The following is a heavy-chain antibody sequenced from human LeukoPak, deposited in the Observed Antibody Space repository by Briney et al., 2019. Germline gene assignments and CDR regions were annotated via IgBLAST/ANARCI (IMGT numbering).Heavy chain of an antibody. D-gene: IGHD5-18*01. CDR3: ARDLFIQPAFDY. CDR1: GFTFSSYW. CDR2: ISSSSSYI. Sequence: GGSLRLSCAASGFTFSSYWMSWVRQAPGKGLEWVSSISSSSSYIYYADSVKGRFTISRDNAKNSLYLQMNSLRAEDTAVYYCARDLFIQPAFDYWGQGTLVTVSS. V-gene: IGHV3-21*01. J-gene: IGHJ4*02.